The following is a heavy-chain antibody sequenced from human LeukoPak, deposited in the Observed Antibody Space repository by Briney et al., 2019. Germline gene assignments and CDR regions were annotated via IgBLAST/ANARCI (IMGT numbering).Heavy chain of an antibody. D-gene: IGHD6-13*01. Sequence: SETLSLTCTVSDGSISSYYWNWIRQPAGKGLEWIGRIYSSGSTNYNPSLKTRVTMPVDTSENQISLRLNSVTAADTAVYYCAREPPRTLLLSPNFAADGFFDYWGQGTLVNVSS. CDR3: AREPPRTLLLSPNFAADGFFDY. V-gene: IGHV4-4*07. CDR1: DGSISSYY. J-gene: IGHJ4*02. CDR2: IYSSGST.